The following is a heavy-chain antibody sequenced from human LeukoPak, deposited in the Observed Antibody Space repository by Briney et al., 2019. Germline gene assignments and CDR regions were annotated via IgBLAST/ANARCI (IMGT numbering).Heavy chain of an antibody. D-gene: IGHD6-6*01. CDR2: IHHSGST. Sequence: SETLSLTCAVSGYSISSGYYWGWIRQPPGEGLEWIGSIHHSGSTYYNPSLKSRVTISVDTSKNQFSVKLSSVTAADTAVYYCAREISSSPGRVYSYYYDMDVWGKGTTVTVSA. J-gene: IGHJ6*04. CDR1: GYSISSGYY. V-gene: IGHV4-38-2*02. CDR3: AREISSSPGRVYSYYYDMDV.